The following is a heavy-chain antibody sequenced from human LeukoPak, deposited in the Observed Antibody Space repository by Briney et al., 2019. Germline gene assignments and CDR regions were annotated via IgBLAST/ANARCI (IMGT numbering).Heavy chain of an antibody. CDR2: INHSGST. CDR1: GGSFSDYY. D-gene: IGHD6-6*01. J-gene: IGHJ5*02. CDR3: ASEGASSSTNWFDP. V-gene: IGHV4-34*01. Sequence: PSETLSLTCAVYGGSFSDYYWSWIRQPPGKGLEWIGEINHSGSTNYNPSLKSRVTISVDTSKNQFSLKLSSVTAADTAVYYCASEGASSSTNWFDPWGQGTLVTVSS.